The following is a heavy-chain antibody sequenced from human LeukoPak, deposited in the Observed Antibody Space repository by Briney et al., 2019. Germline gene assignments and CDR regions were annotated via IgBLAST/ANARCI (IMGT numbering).Heavy chain of an antibody. Sequence: ASETVSCTASGYTFTSYGISWVRQAPGQGLEWMGWISAYNGNTNYAQKLQGRVTMTTDTSTSTAYMELRSLRSDDTAVYYCAREGCSGGSCYFDYWGQGTLVTVSS. CDR3: AREGCSGGSCYFDY. CDR2: ISAYNGNT. CDR1: GYTFTSYG. J-gene: IGHJ4*02. V-gene: IGHV1-18*01. D-gene: IGHD2-15*01.